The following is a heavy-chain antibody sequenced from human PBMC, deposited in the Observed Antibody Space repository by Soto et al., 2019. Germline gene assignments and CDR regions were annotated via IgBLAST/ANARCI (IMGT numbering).Heavy chain of an antibody. CDR2: IKADGSEK. CDR3: TTGHYSNPL. CDR1: GFTFSSHW. D-gene: IGHD4-4*01. J-gene: IGHJ4*02. Sequence: GGSLRLSCAASGFTFSSHWMSWIRQAPGKGLEWVANIKADGSEKYYVDSVRGRFIISRDNTKNSLYLQMNSLRAEDTAVYSCTTGHYSNPLGGQGTLVTVSS. V-gene: IGHV3-7*01.